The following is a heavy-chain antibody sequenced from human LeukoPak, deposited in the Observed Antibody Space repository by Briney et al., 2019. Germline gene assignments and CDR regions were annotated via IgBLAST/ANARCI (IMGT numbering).Heavy chain of an antibody. J-gene: IGHJ4*02. D-gene: IGHD2-2*01. CDR3: AADRGSCSSTSCQFDY. Sequence: ASVKVSCKASGGTFSSYAISWVRQAPGQGLEWMGGIIPIFGTANYAQKFQGRVTITADESTSTAYMELSSLRSEDTAVYYCAADRGSCSSTSCQFDYWGQGTLVTVSS. CDR2: IIPIFGTA. V-gene: IGHV1-69*13. CDR1: GGTFSSYA.